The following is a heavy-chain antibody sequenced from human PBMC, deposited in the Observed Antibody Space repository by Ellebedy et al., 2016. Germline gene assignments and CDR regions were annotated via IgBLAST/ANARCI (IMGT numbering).Heavy chain of an antibody. Sequence: SETLSLTCTVSGGSFSSGVDYWAWIRQPPGKGLEWIGSLYYSGSTYYNPSLKSRLTISVDTSKNQYSLKLTSVTAAETAVYYCARPRNLPFDAFDSWGQGTMVTVSS. CDR1: GGSFSSGVDY. CDR2: LYYSGST. D-gene: IGHD2/OR15-2a*01. CDR3: ARPRNLPFDAFDS. J-gene: IGHJ3*02. V-gene: IGHV4-39*01.